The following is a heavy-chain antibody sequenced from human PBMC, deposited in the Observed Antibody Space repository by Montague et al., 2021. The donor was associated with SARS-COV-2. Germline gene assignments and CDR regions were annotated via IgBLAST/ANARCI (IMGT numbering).Heavy chain of an antibody. D-gene: IGHD2/OR15-2a*01. V-gene: IGHV4-61*02. CDR1: SDSITSDVSY. J-gene: IGHJ4*02. CDR2: IYTTGSS. CDR3: AGDDFRWDFDC. Sequence: TLSLTCTVSSDSITSDVSYWSRIRQPAGQDLEWIGRIYTTGSSNYNLSLKSPLTISLDTSKNQFYLKLISVTAADTAVYYCAGDDFRWDFDCWGQGTLVAVSS.